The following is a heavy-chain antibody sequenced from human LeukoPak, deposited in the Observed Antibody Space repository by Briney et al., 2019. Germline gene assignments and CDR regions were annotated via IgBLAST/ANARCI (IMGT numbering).Heavy chain of an antibody. Sequence: GGSLRLSCAASGFTVSSNYMSWVRQAPGKGLEWVSVIYSGGSTYYADSVKGRFTISRDNSKNTLYLQMNSLRAEDTAVYYCARDTRPGIYDSSGYYPFDYWGQGTLVTVSS. J-gene: IGHJ4*02. CDR3: ARDTRPGIYDSSGYYPFDY. CDR2: IYSGGST. V-gene: IGHV3-53*01. D-gene: IGHD3-22*01. CDR1: GFTVSSNY.